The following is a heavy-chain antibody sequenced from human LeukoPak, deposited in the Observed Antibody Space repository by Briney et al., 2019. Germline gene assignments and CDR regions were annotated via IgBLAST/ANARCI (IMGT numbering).Heavy chain of an antibody. CDR2: ISSSSTTI. J-gene: IGHJ4*02. D-gene: IGHD3-16*02. CDR3: ARDQWGSYPTSFDY. V-gene: IGHV3-48*01. Sequence: GGSLRLSCAASGFTFSSYSVNWVRQAPGKALEWVSYISSSSTTIYYADSVKGRFTISRDNAKNSLYLQMNSLRAEDTAVYYCARDQWGSYPTSFDYWGQGTLVTVSS. CDR1: GFTFSSYS.